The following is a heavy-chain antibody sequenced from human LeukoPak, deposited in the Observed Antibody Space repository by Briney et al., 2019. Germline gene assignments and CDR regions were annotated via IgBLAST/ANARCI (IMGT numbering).Heavy chain of an antibody. J-gene: IGHJ4*02. V-gene: IGHV1-58*01. CDR1: GFTFSNSA. CDR2: IVVGSGNT. CDR3: AVDVIYESD. Sequence: ASVKVSCKASGFTFSNSAVQWVRQARGQRLEWIGWIVVGSGNTNYAQKFQERVTITRDMSTSTAYMELSSRRSEDTAVYYCAVDVIYESDWGQGTQVTVSS. D-gene: IGHD2/OR15-2a*01.